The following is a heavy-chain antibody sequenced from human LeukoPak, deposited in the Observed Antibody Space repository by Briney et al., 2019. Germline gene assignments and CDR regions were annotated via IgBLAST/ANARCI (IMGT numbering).Heavy chain of an antibody. CDR2: IYYSGST. CDR3: ARHERPVGYYYYYGMDV. J-gene: IGHJ6*02. CDR1: GGSISSSSYY. D-gene: IGHD1-26*01. V-gene: IGHV4-39*01. Sequence: PSETLSLTCTVSGGSISSSSYYWGWIRQPPGKGLEWIGSIYYSGSTYHSPSLKSRVTISVDTSKNQFSLKLSSVTAADTAVYYCARHERPVGYYYYYGMDVWGQGTTVTVSS.